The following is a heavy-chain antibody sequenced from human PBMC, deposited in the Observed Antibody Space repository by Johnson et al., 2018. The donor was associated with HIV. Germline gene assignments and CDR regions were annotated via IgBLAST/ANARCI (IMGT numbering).Heavy chain of an antibody. D-gene: IGHD2-15*01. V-gene: IGHV3-66*01. CDR2: IYSGGST. CDR3: AREAYCSGGSCYDAFDI. CDR1: GFTFSSYW. J-gene: IGHJ3*02. Sequence: VQLVESGGGLVQPGGSLRLSCAASGFTFSSYWMSWVRQAPGKGLEWVSVIYSGGSTYYADSVKGRFTISRDNSKNTLYLQMNSLRAEDTAVYYCAREAYCSGGSCYDAFDIWGQGTMVTVSS.